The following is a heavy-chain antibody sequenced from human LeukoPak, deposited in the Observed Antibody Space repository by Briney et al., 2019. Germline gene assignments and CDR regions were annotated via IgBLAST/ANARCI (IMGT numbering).Heavy chain of an antibody. D-gene: IGHD3-3*01. Sequence: SETLSLTCTVSGYSISTGYYWDWIRQPPGKGLEWIGSIYYSGSTYYNPSLKSRVTISVDTSKNQFSLKLSSVTAADTAVYYCARDALYDFWSGYPVYFDYWGQGTLVTVSS. J-gene: IGHJ4*02. CDR2: IYYSGST. V-gene: IGHV4-38-2*02. CDR1: GYSISTGYY. CDR3: ARDALYDFWSGYPVYFDY.